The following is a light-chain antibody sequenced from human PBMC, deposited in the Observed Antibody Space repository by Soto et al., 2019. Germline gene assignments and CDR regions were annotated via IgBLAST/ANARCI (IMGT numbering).Light chain of an antibody. J-gene: IGKJ5*01. Sequence: IQMTQSPYSLSAFVLDIFTITFRASQIIASYLNWYQQKPGKAPKFLIYAASTLQSGVPSRFSGSGSGTDFTLTISSLQPEDFATYFCQQSYSTPITFGQGTRLEIK. V-gene: IGKV1-39*01. CDR3: QQSYSTPIT. CDR2: AAS. CDR1: QIIASY.